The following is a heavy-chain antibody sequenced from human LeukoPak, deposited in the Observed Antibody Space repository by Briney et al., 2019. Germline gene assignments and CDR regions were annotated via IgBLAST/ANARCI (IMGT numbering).Heavy chain of an antibody. D-gene: IGHD6-13*01. CDR1: GGSIGSNY. CDR3: ARATETFSWFLQQ. J-gene: IGHJ1*01. Sequence: SQTLSLTCSVSGGSIGSNYCSWVRHPPGKGLELIEYLSNSVSTNYNRSLQSRVTNSVDPSKNQFSLKLNSVTAADTAVYYCARATETFSWFLQQWGQGTLVTVSS. V-gene: IGHV4-59*01. CDR2: LSNSVST.